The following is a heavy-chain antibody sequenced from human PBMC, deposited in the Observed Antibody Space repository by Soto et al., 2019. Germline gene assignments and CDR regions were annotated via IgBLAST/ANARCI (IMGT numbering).Heavy chain of an antibody. CDR2: ISYDGSNK. CDR3: ARDHRSSDIIDY. V-gene: IGHV3-30-3*01. J-gene: IGHJ4*02. Sequence: GGSLRLSCAASGFTFSSYAMHWVRQAPGKGLEWVAVISYDGSNKYYADSVKGRFTISRDNSKNTLYLQMNSLRAEDTAVYYCARDHRSSDIIDYWGQGTLVTVSS. D-gene: IGHD3-9*01. CDR1: GFTFSSYA.